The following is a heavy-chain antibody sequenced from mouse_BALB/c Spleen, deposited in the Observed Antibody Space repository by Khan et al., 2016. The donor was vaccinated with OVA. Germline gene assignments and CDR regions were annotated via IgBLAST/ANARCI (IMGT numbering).Heavy chain of an antibody. D-gene: IGHD2-14*01. V-gene: IGHV1-77*01. CDR3: ARGGYSVFAY. Sequence: VQLQESGPEMVKPGASLKVSCKASGYTFTDYVIGWMKQRPRQGLEWIGDIFPGSDTPYYNEKFKDKATLTADKSSNTAYMQLSSLTSEDFPVFFLARGGYSVFAYWGQGTLVTVSA. CDR2: IFPGSDTP. CDR1: GYTFTDYV. J-gene: IGHJ3*01.